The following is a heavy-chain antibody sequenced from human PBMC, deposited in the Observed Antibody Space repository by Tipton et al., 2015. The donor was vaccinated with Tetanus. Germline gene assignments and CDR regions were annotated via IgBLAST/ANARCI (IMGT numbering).Heavy chain of an antibody. CDR2: ISWNSGSI. CDR3: AKDIAPGIAAAGVAGDYYYYGMDV. V-gene: IGHV3-9*01. CDR1: GFTFDDYA. D-gene: IGHD6-13*01. Sequence: SLRLSCAASGFTFDDYAMHWVRQAPGKGLEWVSGISWNSGSIGYADSVKGRFTISRDNAKNSLYLQMNSLRAEDTALYYCAKDIAPGIAAAGVAGDYYYYGMDVWGQGTTVTVSS. J-gene: IGHJ6*02.